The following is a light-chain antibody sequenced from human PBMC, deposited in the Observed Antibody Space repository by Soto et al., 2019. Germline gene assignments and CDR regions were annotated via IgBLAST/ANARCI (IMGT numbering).Light chain of an antibody. CDR3: QQYVSWT. CDR2: GAS. J-gene: IGKJ1*01. Sequence: EIVMTQSPATLSVSPGERATLSCRASQSVAGNLAWYQQKPGQAPRLLIYGASTRATGIPARFSGSGSGTEFTLTISSLQSEDFAIYYCQQYVSWTFGQGTKVEIK. CDR1: QSVAGN. V-gene: IGKV3-15*01.